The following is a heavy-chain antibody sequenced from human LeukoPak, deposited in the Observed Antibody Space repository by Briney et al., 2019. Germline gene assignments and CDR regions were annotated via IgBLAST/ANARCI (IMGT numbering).Heavy chain of an antibody. CDR1: GGSISSYY. Sequence: SESLSLTCTVSGGSISSYYWSWIRQPPGKGLEWIGYIYYSGSTNYNPSLKSRVTISVDTSKNQFSLKLSSVTAADTAVYYCASFDYGGNPDDYWGQGTLVTVSS. J-gene: IGHJ4*02. CDR3: ASFDYGGNPDDY. CDR2: IYYSGST. D-gene: IGHD4-23*01. V-gene: IGHV4-59*01.